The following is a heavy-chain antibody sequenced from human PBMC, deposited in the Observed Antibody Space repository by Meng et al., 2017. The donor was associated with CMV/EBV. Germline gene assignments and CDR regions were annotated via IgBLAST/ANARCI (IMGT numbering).Heavy chain of an antibody. D-gene: IGHD3-22*01. Sequence: YTVTGYYMHWVRQAPGQGLEWMGWINPNSGGTNYAQKFQGRVTMTRDTSISTAYMELSRLRSDDTAVYYCARSSSAHYYDSSGYDFDYWGQGTLVTVSS. V-gene: IGHV1-2*02. CDR2: INPNSGGT. J-gene: IGHJ4*02. CDR3: ARSSSAHYYDSSGYDFDY. CDR1: YTVTGYY.